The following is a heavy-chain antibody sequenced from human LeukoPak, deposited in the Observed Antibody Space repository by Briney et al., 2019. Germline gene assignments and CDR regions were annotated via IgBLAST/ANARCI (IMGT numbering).Heavy chain of an antibody. J-gene: IGHJ5*02. CDR3: AREEPTTGNWFDP. D-gene: IGHD1-14*01. Sequence: ASVKVSCKASGYTFTGYYMHWVRQAPGQGLEWMGWINPNSGGTNYAQKFQGRVTMTRDTSISTAYMELSRLRSDDTAVYYCAREEPTTGNWFDPWGQGTLVTVSS. CDR1: GYTFTGYY. V-gene: IGHV1-2*02. CDR2: INPNSGGT.